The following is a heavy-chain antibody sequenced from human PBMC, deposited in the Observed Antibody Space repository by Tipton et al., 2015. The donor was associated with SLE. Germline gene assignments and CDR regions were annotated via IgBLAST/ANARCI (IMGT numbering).Heavy chain of an antibody. CDR1: GGSISSGNYF. CDR3: VGGTLVDFYYYYMDV. V-gene: IGHV4-61*02. CDR2: IYNSGST. D-gene: IGHD3-16*01. Sequence: TLSLTCTVSGGSISSGNYFWNWIRQPAGKGLEWIGRIYNSGSTNYNPPLKSRVTISVDRSKNQFSLKLSSVTAADTAVYYCVGGTLVDFYYYYMDVWSKGTTVTVSS. J-gene: IGHJ6*03.